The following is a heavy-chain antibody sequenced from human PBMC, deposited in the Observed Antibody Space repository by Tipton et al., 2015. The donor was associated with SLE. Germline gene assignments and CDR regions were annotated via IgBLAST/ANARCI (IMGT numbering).Heavy chain of an antibody. CDR1: GYTFTNYG. Sequence: QLVQSGAEVKKSGASVKVSCKASGYTFTNYGISWFRKAPGQGLEWMGWISGYNGKTNYAQRVQGRVTMTTYTSTTTAYMELRSLRSDGTAVYYCAREVNDTGLLTDYWGQGTLLTVSS. CDR3: AREVNDTGLLTDY. CDR2: ISGYNGKT. D-gene: IGHD2-21*01. J-gene: IGHJ4*02. V-gene: IGHV1-18*01.